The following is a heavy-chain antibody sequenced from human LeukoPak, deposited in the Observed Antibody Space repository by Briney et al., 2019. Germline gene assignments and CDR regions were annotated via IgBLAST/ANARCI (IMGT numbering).Heavy chain of an antibody. CDR3: ARDNFDGSGSYSDY. Sequence: ASVKVSCKASGYTFTGYYMHWVRQAPGQGLEWMGWINPNSGGTNYAQKFQGRVTMTRDTSISTAYMELSRLRSDDTAVYYCARDNFDGSGSYSDYWGQGTLVTVSS. J-gene: IGHJ4*02. D-gene: IGHD3-10*01. V-gene: IGHV1-2*02. CDR1: GYTFTGYY. CDR2: INPNSGGT.